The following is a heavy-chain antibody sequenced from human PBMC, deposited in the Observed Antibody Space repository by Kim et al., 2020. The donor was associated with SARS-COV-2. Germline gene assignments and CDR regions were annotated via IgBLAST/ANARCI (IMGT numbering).Heavy chain of an antibody. CDR3: AADPYGDYPGGWFDP. Sequence: SVKVSCKASGFTFTSSAMQWVRQARGQRLEWIGWIVVGSGNTNYAQKFQERVTITRDMSTSTAYMELSSLRSEDTAVYYCAADPYGDYPGGWFDPWGQGTLFTVSS. V-gene: IGHV1-58*02. CDR1: GFTFTSSA. CDR2: IVVGSGNT. J-gene: IGHJ5*02. D-gene: IGHD4-17*01.